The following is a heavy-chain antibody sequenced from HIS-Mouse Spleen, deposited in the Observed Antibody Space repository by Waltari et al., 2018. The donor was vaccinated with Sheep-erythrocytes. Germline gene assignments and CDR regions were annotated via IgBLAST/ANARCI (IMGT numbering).Heavy chain of an antibody. CDR1: GYSISSGYY. CDR2: IYHSGST. J-gene: IGHJ5*02. CDR3: ARDPRYAGFNWFDP. D-gene: IGHD2-8*01. V-gene: IGHV4-38-2*02. Sequence: QVQLQESGPGLVKPSETLSLTCTVSGYSISSGYYWAWIRQPPGKGLEWIGSIYHSGSTYYNPSLKSRVTISVDTSKNQFSLKLSSVTAADTAVYYCARDPRYAGFNWFDPWGQGTLVTVSS.